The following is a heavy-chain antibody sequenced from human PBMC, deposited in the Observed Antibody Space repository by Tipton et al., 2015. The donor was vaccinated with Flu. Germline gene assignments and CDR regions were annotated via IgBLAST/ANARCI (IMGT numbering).Heavy chain of an antibody. Sequence: TLSLTCAVYVGSFSGYYWTWIRRPPGKGLEWIGYIYYTGSTNYNPSLKSRVTISLDTSKNHFSLKLTSVTAADTAVYYCARVNLGGFDSWGQGTLLTVSS. J-gene: IGHJ4*02. V-gene: IGHV4-59*01. CDR3: ARVNLGGFDS. D-gene: IGHD3-16*01. CDR1: VGSFSGYY. CDR2: IYYTGST.